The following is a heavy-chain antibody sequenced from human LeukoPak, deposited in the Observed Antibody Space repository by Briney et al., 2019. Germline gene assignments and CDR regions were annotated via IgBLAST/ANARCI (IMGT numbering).Heavy chain of an antibody. CDR1: GYTLTELS. D-gene: IGHD2-15*01. J-gene: IGHJ4*02. Sequence: ASVKVSCKVSGYTLTELSMHWVRQAPGKGLEWMGGFDPEDGETIYAQKFQGRVTMTEDTSTDTAYMELSSLRSEDTAVYYCATPLYCSGGSRYLFDYWGRGTLVTVSS. CDR3: ATPLYCSGGSRYLFDY. CDR2: FDPEDGET. V-gene: IGHV1-24*01.